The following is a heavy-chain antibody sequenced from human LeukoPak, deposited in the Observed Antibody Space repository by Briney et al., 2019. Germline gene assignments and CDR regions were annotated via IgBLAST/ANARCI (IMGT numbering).Heavy chain of an antibody. Sequence: GGSLRLSCAASGFTFSTYSMNWVRQAPGKGLEWISYIKSSGSTIYYADSVRGRFTISRANAKNSLSLQMNSLRDEDTTVFYCTRDRDIFDIGGQGTMVTVSS. CDR1: GFTFSTYS. V-gene: IGHV3-48*02. D-gene: IGHD3-10*01. CDR3: TRDRDIFDI. J-gene: IGHJ3*02. CDR2: IKSSGSTI.